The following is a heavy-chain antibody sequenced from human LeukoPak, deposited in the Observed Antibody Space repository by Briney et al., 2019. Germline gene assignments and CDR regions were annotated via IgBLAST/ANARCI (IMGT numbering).Heavy chain of an antibody. V-gene: IGHV3-53*01. CDR3: ARDGGYSYAYFDY. J-gene: IGHJ4*02. Sequence: GGSRRLSCAASGFTVSSNYMTWVRQAPGKGLEWVSTIYSVGSTYYADSVKGRFIISRDSSTNTLYLQMNSLRAEDTAVYFCARDGGYSYAYFDYWGQGTLVTVSS. CDR2: IYSVGST. CDR1: GFTVSSNY. D-gene: IGHD5-18*01.